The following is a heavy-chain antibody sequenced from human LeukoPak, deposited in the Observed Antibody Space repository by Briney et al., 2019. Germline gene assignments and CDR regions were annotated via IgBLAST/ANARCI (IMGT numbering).Heavy chain of an antibody. CDR1: GGSISSYY. D-gene: IGHD2-8*02. J-gene: IGHJ4*02. CDR2: ISDIGSI. Sequence: SETLSLTCTVSGGSISSYYWSWIRQPPGKGLEWIAYISDIGSINYNPSLKSRVTISLDMSKNQFSLKLSSVTAADTAVYYCAGHHPRNTVDFWGQGTLVTVSS. V-gene: IGHV4-59*08. CDR3: AGHHPRNTVDF.